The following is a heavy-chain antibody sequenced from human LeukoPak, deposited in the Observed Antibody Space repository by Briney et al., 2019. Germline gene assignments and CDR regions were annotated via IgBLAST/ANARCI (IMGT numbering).Heavy chain of an antibody. D-gene: IGHD3-22*01. CDR3: ARVFPSDDSSDY. CDR1: GFTVSSNY. CDR2: IYSGGST. V-gene: IGHV3-66*01. Sequence: PGGSLRLSCAASGFTVSSNYMSWVRQAPGKGLEWVSVIYSGGSTYYADSVKGRFTIYRDNSKNTLYLQMNSLRAEDTAVYYCARVFPSDDSSDYWGQGTLVTVSS. J-gene: IGHJ4*02.